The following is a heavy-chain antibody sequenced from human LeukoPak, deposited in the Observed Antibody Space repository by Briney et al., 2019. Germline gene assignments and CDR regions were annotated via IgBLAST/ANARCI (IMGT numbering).Heavy chain of an antibody. J-gene: IGHJ4*02. CDR3: ASYDFWSGTPGV. CDR2: IYTSGST. D-gene: IGHD3-3*01. Sequence: SESLSLTCTVSGGSISSYYWSWIRQPAGKGLEWIGRIYTSGSTNYNPSLKSRVTMSVDTSKNQVSLKLSSVTAADTDVYYCASYDFWSGTPGVWGQGTLVTVSS. V-gene: IGHV4-4*07. CDR1: GGSISSYY.